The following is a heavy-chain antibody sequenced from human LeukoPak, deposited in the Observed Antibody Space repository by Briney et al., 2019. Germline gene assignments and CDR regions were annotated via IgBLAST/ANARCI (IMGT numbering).Heavy chain of an antibody. J-gene: IGHJ5*02. CDR2: IYTSGST. V-gene: IGHV4-4*07. D-gene: IGHD3-10*01. CDR3: ARDGFGELLSYWFDP. Sequence: SETLSLTCTVSGGSISSYYWSWIRQPAGKRLEWIGRIYTSGSTNYNPSLKSRVTMSVDTSKNQFSLKLSSVTAADTAVYYCARDGFGELLSYWFDPWGQGTLVTVSS. CDR1: GGSISSYY.